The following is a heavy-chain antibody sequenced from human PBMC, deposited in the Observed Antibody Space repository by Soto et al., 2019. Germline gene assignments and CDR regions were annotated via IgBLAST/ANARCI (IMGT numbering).Heavy chain of an antibody. D-gene: IGHD3-9*01. CDR1: GFTFSSYA. CDR3: AKADRPYYEILTGPDY. J-gene: IGHJ4*02. CDR2: LGGTGGRP. V-gene: IGHV3-23*01. Sequence: GGSLRLSCATSGFTFSSYAMCWVRQAPGKGLEWVSALGGTGGRPYYADSVKGRFTVSRDNSKNTLFPQMNSLRVEDTAMYYCAKADRPYYEILTGPDYWGQGTLVTVSS.